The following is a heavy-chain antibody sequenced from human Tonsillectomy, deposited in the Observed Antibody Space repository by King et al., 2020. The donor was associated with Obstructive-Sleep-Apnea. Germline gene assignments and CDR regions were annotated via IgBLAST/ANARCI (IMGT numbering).Heavy chain of an antibody. CDR3: AKAFGYSYGPFDY. Sequence: EVQLVESGGGLVQPGRSLRLSCAASGFTFDDYAMHWVRQAPGKGLEWVSGISWNSGSIGYADSVKGRFTISRDNAKNSLNLQMNSLRAEDTALYYCAKAFGYSYGPFDYWGQGTLVTVSS. D-gene: IGHD5-18*01. V-gene: IGHV3-9*01. J-gene: IGHJ4*02. CDR1: GFTFDDYA. CDR2: ISWNSGSI.